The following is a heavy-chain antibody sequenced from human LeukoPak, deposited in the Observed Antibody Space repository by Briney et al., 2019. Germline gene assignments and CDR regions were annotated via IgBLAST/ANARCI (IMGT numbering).Heavy chain of an antibody. CDR2: MNTNSGNT. Sequence: ASVKVSCQPSVYTFTSYDINWVRQATGQGLEWMGWMNTNSGNTGYAQKFQGKVTITTNTSIGTAYMELSSLMSEHTCVYYCASCVPATPPLWYYYYYMDVWGKGTMVTVSS. D-gene: IGHD2-21*01. CDR1: VYTFTSYD. V-gene: IGHV1-8*01. J-gene: IGHJ6*03. CDR3: ASCVPATPPLWYYYYYMDV.